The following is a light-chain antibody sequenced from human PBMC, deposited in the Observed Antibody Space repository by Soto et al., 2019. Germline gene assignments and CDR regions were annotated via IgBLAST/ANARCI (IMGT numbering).Light chain of an antibody. CDR2: DAS. CDR3: QKRSNWPGT. J-gene: IGKJ3*01. V-gene: IGKV3-11*01. CDR1: QSVSSY. Sequence: EIVLTQSPATLSLSPGERATLSCRASQSVSSYLAWYQQKPGQAPRLLIYDASNKATGIPARFSGSGYGTDFTLTISSLEPEDFAVYYCQKRSNWPGTFGPGTKVDIK.